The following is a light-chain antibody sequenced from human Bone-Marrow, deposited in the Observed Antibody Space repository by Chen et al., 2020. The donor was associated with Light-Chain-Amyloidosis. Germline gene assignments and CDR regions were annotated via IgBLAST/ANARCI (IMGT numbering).Light chain of an antibody. V-gene: IGKV3-15*01. Sequence: EIVMTQSPATLSVSPGERATLSCRASQSVNTNLAWYQQKPGQGPRLLIYGASTRATGIPARFSASGSGTELTLTISSLQSEAFAVYYCQQYNNWPGTFGQGTKVEIK. CDR2: GAS. CDR1: QSVNTN. J-gene: IGKJ1*01. CDR3: QQYNNWPGT.